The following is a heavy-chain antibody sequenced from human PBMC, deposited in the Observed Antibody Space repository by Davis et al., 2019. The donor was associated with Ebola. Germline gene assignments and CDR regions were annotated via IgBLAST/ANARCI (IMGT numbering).Heavy chain of an antibody. D-gene: IGHD3-3*01. V-gene: IGHV3-11*06. Sequence: GESLKISCAASGFIFSDYSMSWIRQAPGKGLEWVSFISTSSSFINYADSVKGRFSVSRDNAKNSLYLQMDSLRVEDTAVYYCARDPLGVPSSVLRFLEWRDYWGQGTLVTVSS. J-gene: IGHJ4*02. CDR1: GFIFSDYS. CDR3: ARDPLGVPSSVLRFLEWRDY. CDR2: ISTSSSFI.